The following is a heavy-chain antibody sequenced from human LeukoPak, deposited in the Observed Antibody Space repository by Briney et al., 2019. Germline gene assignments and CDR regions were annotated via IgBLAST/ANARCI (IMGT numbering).Heavy chain of an antibody. V-gene: IGHV4-34*01. D-gene: IGHD1-7*01. J-gene: IGHJ4*02. CDR1: GGSLSGYY. CDR2: INHSGST. CDR3: ARSTPGRELFN. Sequence: SETLSLTCAVYGGSLSGYYWSWIRQPPGKGLEWIGEINHSGSTNYNPPLKSRVTISVDTSKNQFSLKLSSVTAADTAVYYCARSTPGRELFNWGQGTLVTASS.